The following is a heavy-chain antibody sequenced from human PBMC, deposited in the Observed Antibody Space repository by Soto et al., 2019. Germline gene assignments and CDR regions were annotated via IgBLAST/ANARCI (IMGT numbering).Heavy chain of an antibody. D-gene: IGHD6-6*01. V-gene: IGHV3-23*01. Sequence: GGSLRLSCAASGFTFSSYAMSWVRQTPGKGLEWVSTLSGRGGTTYYADSVKGQFTISRDNSKSTLFLQMNSLRAEDTAVYYCAKDQGYSSSSSEGYYYGMDVWGQGTTVTVSS. J-gene: IGHJ6*02. CDR1: GFTFSSYA. CDR3: AKDQGYSSSSSEGYYYGMDV. CDR2: LSGRGGTT.